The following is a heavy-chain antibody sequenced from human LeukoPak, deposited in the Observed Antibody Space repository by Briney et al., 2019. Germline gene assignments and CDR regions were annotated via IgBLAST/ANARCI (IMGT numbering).Heavy chain of an antibody. D-gene: IGHD2-15*01. Sequence: PGGSLRLSCAASGFTFSSYAMNWGRQAPGKGLEWVSSISGSGGGTYYADSVKGRFTIARDNSKNTLYLQMNSLRAEDTAVYYCAKGGYCSGGGCYIQFYFDFWGQGTLVTVSS. CDR3: AKGGYCSGGGCYIQFYFDF. CDR1: GFTFSSYA. CDR2: ISGSGGGT. V-gene: IGHV3-23*01. J-gene: IGHJ4*02.